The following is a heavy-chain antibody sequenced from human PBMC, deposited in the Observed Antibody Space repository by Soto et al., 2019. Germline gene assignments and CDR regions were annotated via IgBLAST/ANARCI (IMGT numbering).Heavy chain of an antibody. CDR3: ARAHTYYYDSGSYSKQSFYFDF. CDR2: ISYSGTS. D-gene: IGHD3-22*01. V-gene: IGHV4-31*02. J-gene: IGHJ4*02. CDR1: GVFITSGGYY. Sequence: QVQLQESGPRLVKPSQTLSLTCSVSGVFITSGGYYWNWVRQFPGGGLEWIGYISYSGTSFYNPSLESRVTVSFDTSESQFSLKMTSMTAADTAVYFCARAHTYYYDSGSYSKQSFYFDFWGQGALVTVSS.